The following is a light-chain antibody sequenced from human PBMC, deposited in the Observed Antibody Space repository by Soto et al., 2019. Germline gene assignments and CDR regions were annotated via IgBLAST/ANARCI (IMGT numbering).Light chain of an antibody. V-gene: IGKV3-20*01. J-gene: IGKJ1*01. CDR1: QSVSNNY. CDR2: SAS. Sequence: EIVLTQSPGTLSLSPGERATLSCRASQSVSNNYLAWYQQKPGQAPRLLIYSASSRATGIPDRFSGSGSGTDFTLTISRLEPEDFAVYYCQQYNYWWTFGQGTKVEIK. CDR3: QQYNYWWT.